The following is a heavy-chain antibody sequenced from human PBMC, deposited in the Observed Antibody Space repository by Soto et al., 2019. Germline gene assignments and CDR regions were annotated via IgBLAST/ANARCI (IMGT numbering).Heavy chain of an antibody. CDR3: AKDYSGSYHY. D-gene: IGHD1-26*01. Sequence: GGSLRLSCAGSGFTFRSYAMHWVRQAPGKGLEWVAVISYDESNKNYADSVKGRFTISRDNSKNTLYLQMNSLRAEDTAVYYCAKDYSGSYHYWGQGTLVTVSS. V-gene: IGHV3-30-3*01. CDR2: ISYDESNK. J-gene: IGHJ4*02. CDR1: GFTFRSYA.